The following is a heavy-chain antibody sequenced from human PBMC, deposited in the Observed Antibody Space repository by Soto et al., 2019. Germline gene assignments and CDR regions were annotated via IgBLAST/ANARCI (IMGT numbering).Heavy chain of an antibody. CDR3: SKGRWTVGHCSGGSCYDGMDV. CDR1: GYTLIGFS. CDR2: INPKNGDT. J-gene: IGHJ6*02. Sequence: QEQLVQSGPEVKKPGASVKVSCESSGYTLIGFSLHWVRQAPGQGLEWMGWINPKNGDTYYAQKFQGRVTMTRDTSINTVYMELNSLKSDDTAVYYCSKGRWTVGHCSGGSCYDGMDVWGQGTTVTVSS. D-gene: IGHD2-15*01. V-gene: IGHV1-2*02.